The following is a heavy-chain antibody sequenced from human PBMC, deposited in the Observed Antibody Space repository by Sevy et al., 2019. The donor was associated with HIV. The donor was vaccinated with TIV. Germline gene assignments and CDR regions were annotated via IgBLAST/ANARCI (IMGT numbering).Heavy chain of an antibody. D-gene: IGHD2-2*01. V-gene: IGHV3-7*03. CDR1: GFTFSRYW. Sequence: GGSLRLSCAASGFTFSRYWMSWVRQAPGKGLEWVANIKKDGSEKYYVDSVKGRFTISRDNAKNSLYLQMNSLRAEDTALYYCARDCSSTNCLLGLDVWGQGTTVTVSS. CDR2: IKKDGSEK. J-gene: IGHJ6*02. CDR3: ARDCSSTNCLLGLDV.